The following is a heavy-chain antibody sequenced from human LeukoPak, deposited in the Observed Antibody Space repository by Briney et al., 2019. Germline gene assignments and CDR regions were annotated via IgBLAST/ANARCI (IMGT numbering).Heavy chain of an antibody. J-gene: IGHJ4*02. D-gene: IGHD6-19*01. Sequence: GGSLRLSCAASGFTFSTDAMTWVRQAPGKGLQWVSAISGSGGSTYYGDSVKGRFTISRDNSKNMMCLQMNSLRVEDTAVYYCARDSSGLSKNYWGQGTLVTVSS. CDR1: GFTFSTDA. CDR2: ISGSGGST. V-gene: IGHV3-23*01. CDR3: ARDSSGLSKNY.